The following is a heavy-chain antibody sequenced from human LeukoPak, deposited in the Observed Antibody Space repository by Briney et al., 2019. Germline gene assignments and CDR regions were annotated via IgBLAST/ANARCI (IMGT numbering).Heavy chain of an antibody. CDR1: GFTFSSYS. V-gene: IGHV3-48*01. Sequence: GGSLRLSCAASGFTFSSYSMNWVRRAPGKGLEWVSYISSSSSTIYYADSVKGRFTISRDNAKNSLYLQMNSLRAEDTAVYYCARVGYYGSGSADYWGQGTLVTVSS. J-gene: IGHJ4*02. D-gene: IGHD3-10*01. CDR2: ISSSSSTI. CDR3: ARVGYYGSGSADY.